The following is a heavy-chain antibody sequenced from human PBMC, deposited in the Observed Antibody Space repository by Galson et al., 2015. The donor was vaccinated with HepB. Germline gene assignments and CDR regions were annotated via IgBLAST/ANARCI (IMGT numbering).Heavy chain of an antibody. CDR1: GFTFGDYA. Sequence: SLRLSCAASGFTFGDYAMSWFRQAPGKGLEWVGFIRSKAYGGTTDYAASVKGRFTVSRDDSKSIAYLQMNSLKTEDTAVYFCTRDLPPDLGYCSGGNCFRSPLADGGDAFDIWGQGTMVTVSS. D-gene: IGHD2-15*01. CDR2: IRSKAYGGTT. V-gene: IGHV3-49*03. CDR3: TRDLPPDLGYCSGGNCFRSPLADGGDAFDI. J-gene: IGHJ3*02.